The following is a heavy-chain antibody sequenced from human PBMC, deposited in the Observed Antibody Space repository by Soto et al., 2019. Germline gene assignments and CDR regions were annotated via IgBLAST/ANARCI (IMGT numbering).Heavy chain of an antibody. J-gene: IGHJ4*02. V-gene: IGHV3-30-3*01. CDR2: ISYDGSNK. CDR3: ARDGIVVVAATPPPFDY. CDR1: GFTFSSYA. Sequence: PGGSLRLSCAASGFTFSSYAMHWARQAPGKGLEWVAVISYDGSNKYYADSVKGRFTISRDNSKNTLYLQMNSLRAEDTAVYYCARDGIVVVAATPPPFDYWGQGTLVTVSS. D-gene: IGHD2-15*01.